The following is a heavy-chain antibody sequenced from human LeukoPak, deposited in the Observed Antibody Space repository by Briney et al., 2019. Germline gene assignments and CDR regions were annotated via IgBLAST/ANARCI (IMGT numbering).Heavy chain of an antibody. D-gene: IGHD3-22*01. CDR3: ARDPIVVISSEDWFEP. Sequence: SETLSLTCSISGGSFRGYYWSWIRQSPGKGLEWIGDINEFGYPNCNPSLRTRVAISVDKSKNEFSLKVNSVTAADTAVYYCARDPIVVISSEDWFEPWGQGTLVTVPS. J-gene: IGHJ5*02. CDR2: INEFGYP. CDR1: GGSFRGYY. V-gene: IGHV4-34*01.